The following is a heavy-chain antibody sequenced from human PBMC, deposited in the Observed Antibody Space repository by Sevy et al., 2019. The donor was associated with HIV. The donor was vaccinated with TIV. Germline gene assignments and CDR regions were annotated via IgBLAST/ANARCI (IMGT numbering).Heavy chain of an antibody. Sequence: GGSLRLSCAASGFTFSSYAMSWVRQAPGKGLEWVSAISGSGGGTYYEDSVKGRFTISRDNSKNTLYLQMNSLRAEDTAVYYCAKDDRIAVAGLIACDIWGKGTMVTVSS. CDR2: ISGSGGGT. CDR3: AKDDRIAVAGLIACDI. V-gene: IGHV3-23*01. CDR1: GFTFSSYA. D-gene: IGHD6-19*01. J-gene: IGHJ3*02.